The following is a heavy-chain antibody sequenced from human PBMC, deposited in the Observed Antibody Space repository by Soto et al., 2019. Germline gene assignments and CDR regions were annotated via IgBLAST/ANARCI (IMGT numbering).Heavy chain of an antibody. CDR1: GFTFSSYG. D-gene: IGHD3-3*01. V-gene: IGHV3-33*01. J-gene: IGHJ4*02. CDR2: IWYDGSNK. Sequence: GGSLRLSCAASGFTFSSYGMHWVRQAPGKGLEWVAVIWYDGSNKYYADSVKGRFTISRDNSKNTLYLQMNSLRAEDTAVYYCARELTVFGVKPAGLDYWGQGTLVTVSS. CDR3: ARELTVFGVKPAGLDY.